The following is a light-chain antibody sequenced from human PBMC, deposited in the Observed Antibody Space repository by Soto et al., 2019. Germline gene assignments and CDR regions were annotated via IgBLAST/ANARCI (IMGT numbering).Light chain of an antibody. V-gene: IGLV1-51*01. CDR2: DDD. Sequence: QSVLTQPPSVSAAPGQKVTISCSGSTSNIGNNYVSWYQQLPGTAPKLLIYDDDNRPSGIPDRFSASRSGTSATLGITGLQTGDEADYYCATWDGSLSVLVFGGETQLTVL. J-gene: IGLJ2*01. CDR3: ATWDGSLSVLV. CDR1: TSNIGNNY.